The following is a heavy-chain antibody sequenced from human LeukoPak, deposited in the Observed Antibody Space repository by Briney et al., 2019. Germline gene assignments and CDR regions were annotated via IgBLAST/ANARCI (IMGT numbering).Heavy chain of an antibody. Sequence: DSLKVSCKASGYTFTSYGISWVRQAPGQGLEWMGWISAYNGNTNYAQKLQGRVTMTTDTSTSTAYMELRSLRSDDTAVYYCARDGTNSDIVVVPAEVWGQGTLVTVSS. CDR1: GYTFTSYG. D-gene: IGHD2-2*01. J-gene: IGHJ4*02. CDR3: ARDGTNSDIVVVPAEV. CDR2: ISAYNGNT. V-gene: IGHV1-18*01.